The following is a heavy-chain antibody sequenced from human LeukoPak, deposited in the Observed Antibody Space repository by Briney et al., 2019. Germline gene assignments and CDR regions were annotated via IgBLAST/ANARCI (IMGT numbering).Heavy chain of an antibody. J-gene: IGHJ4*02. V-gene: IGHV3-53*01. CDR1: GFTVSSYY. Sequence: GGSLRLSCAASGFTVSSYYMSWVRQAPGKGLEWVSLIYSGGLTYYADSVKGRFTISRDNSKNTLYLQMNSLRAEDTAVYYCARYDSSGYYSGFDYWGQGTLVTVSS. D-gene: IGHD3-22*01. CDR2: IYSGGLT. CDR3: ARYDSSGYYSGFDY.